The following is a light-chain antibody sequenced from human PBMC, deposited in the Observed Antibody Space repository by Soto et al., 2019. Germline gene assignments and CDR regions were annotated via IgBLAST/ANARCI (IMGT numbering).Light chain of an antibody. CDR2: GNS. J-gene: IGLJ2*01. CDR3: PYYDSSLNGVV. V-gene: IGLV1-40*01. CDR1: SSNIGAGYV. Sequence: QSVLTQPPSVSGAPGQRVTISCTGSSSNIGAGYVVHWYQQLPGTAPKLLIYGNSNRPSGVPDRFSGSKSGTSASLAITGLQAEDDNDYCCPYYDSSLNGVVFGGGTKVTVL.